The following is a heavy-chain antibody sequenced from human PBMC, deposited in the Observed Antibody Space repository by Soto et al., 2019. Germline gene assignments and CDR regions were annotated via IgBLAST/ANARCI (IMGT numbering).Heavy chain of an antibody. CDR1: GFTFSSYS. Sequence: EVQLVESGGGLVQPGGSLRLSCAASGFTFSSYSMNWVRQAPGKGLEWVSYISSSSSTIYYADSVKGRFTISRDNAKNSLYPQMNSLRAEDTAVYYCAREGGDLNWFYPCGQGTLVTVSS. CDR3: AREGGDLNWFYP. CDR2: ISSSSSTI. J-gene: IGHJ5*02. D-gene: IGHD4-17*01. V-gene: IGHV3-48*01.